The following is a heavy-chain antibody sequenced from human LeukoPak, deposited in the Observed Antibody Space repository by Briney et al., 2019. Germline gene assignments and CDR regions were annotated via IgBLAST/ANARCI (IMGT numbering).Heavy chain of an antibody. CDR2: IYYSGST. Sequence: PSETLSLTCTVSGGSISSSSYYWGWIRQPPGKGLEWIGSIYYSGSTYYNPSLKSRVTISVDTSKTQFSLKLSSVTAADTAVYYCARGRWLVHGEGTFDYWGQGTLVTVSS. CDR3: ARGRWLVHGEGTFDY. V-gene: IGHV4-39*07. J-gene: IGHJ4*02. CDR1: GGSISSSSYY. D-gene: IGHD6-19*01.